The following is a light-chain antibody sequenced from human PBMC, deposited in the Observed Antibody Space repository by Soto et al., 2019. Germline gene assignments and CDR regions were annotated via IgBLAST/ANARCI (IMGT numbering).Light chain of an antibody. J-gene: IGLJ1*01. V-gene: IGLV2-14*03. CDR1: SSDIGGSNY. CDR2: GVS. Sequence: QSALTQPASVSGSPGQSITISCAGTSSDIGGSNYVYWYQQHPGKAPKHMIYGVSNRPSGVSNRFAGSKSGNTASLTISGLQAEDEADYFCYSSRSSSSTFYVFGTGTKLTVL. CDR3: YSSRSSSSTFYV.